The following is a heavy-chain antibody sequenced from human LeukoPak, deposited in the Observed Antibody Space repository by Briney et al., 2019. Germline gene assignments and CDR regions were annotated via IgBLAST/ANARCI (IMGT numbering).Heavy chain of an antibody. CDR1: GFALRSYT. CDR2: ISSTSAYI. J-gene: IGHJ5*01. V-gene: IGHV3-21*01. D-gene: IGHD6-19*01. Sequence: GGSLRLSCAASGFALRSYTVTWVRQAPGKGLEWVSSISSTSAYIYYAESVKGRFSISRDNVDNVVHLQMGSLTNEDTAVYYCARVAVAGPTGWFDSWGQGTLVTVSS. CDR3: ARVAVAGPTGWFDS.